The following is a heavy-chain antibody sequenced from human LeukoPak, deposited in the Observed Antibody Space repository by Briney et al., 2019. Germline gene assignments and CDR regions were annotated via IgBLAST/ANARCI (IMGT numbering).Heavy chain of an antibody. CDR1: GFAFSAYA. CDR3: ARDFSLVVGASDS. Sequence: GGSLRLSCAASGFAFSAYAMAWVRRPPGRGLEWVSTMALSGGPTHYADAVEGRFTISRDDSKSTLYLHINNLRAEDTAVYYCARDFSLVVGASDSWGKGTLVTVSS. D-gene: IGHD1-26*01. J-gene: IGHJ5*02. CDR2: MALSGGPT. V-gene: IGHV3-23*01.